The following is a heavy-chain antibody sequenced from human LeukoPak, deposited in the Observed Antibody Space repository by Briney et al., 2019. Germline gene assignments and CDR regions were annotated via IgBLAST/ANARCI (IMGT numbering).Heavy chain of an antibody. CDR1: GFTFSSHG. CDR2: ISGSGGST. J-gene: IGHJ4*02. V-gene: IGHV3-23*01. D-gene: IGHD6-13*01. Sequence: PGGSLRLSCAASGFTFSSHGMNWVRQAPGKGLEWVSAISGSGGSTYYADSVKGRFTISRDNSKNTLYLQMNSLRAEDTAVYYCAKDKGFRPDDRVFDIAAAGRGVGYFDYWGQGTLVTVSS. CDR3: AKDKGFRPDDRVFDIAAAGRGVGYFDY.